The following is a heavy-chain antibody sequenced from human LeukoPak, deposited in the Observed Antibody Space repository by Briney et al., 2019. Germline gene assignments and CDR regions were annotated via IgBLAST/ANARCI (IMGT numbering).Heavy chain of an antibody. CDR2: IIPIFGTA. CDR1: GGTFSSYA. CDR3: AREKGWFGESVGKPMDV. V-gene: IGHV1-69*06. J-gene: IGHJ6*04. D-gene: IGHD3-10*01. Sequence: GASVKVSCKASGGTFSSYAISWVRQAPGQGLEWMGGIIPIFGTANYAQKFQGRVTITADKSTSTAYMELSSLRSEDTAVYYCAREKGWFGESVGKPMDVWGKGTTVTVSS.